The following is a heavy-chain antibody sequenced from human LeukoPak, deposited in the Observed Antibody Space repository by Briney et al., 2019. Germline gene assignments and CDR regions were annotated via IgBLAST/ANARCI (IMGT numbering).Heavy chain of an antibody. J-gene: IGHJ4*02. CDR1: GFTFSSYE. D-gene: IGHD3-9*01. V-gene: IGHV3-48*03. Sequence: GGSLRLSCAASGFTFSSYEMNWVRQAPGKGLEWVSYISSSGSTIYYADSVKGRFTLSRDNAKNSLYLQMNSLRAEDTAVYYCARDQRYFDWLPFDYWGQGTLVTLSS. CDR2: ISSSGSTI. CDR3: ARDQRYFDWLPFDY.